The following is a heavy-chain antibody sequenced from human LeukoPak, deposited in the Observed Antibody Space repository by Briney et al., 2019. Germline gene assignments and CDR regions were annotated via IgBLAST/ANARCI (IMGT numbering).Heavy chain of an antibody. J-gene: IGHJ4*02. D-gene: IGHD1-26*01. CDR3: ARGFSWELAHLDY. CDR1: GGSISGSNW. CDR2: IYHSGST. Sequence: PSETLSLTRAVSGGSISGSNWWSWVRQPPGKGLEWIGEIYHSGSTNYNPSLKSRVTISVDKSKNQFSLKLSSVTAADTAVYYCARGFSWELAHLDYWGQGTLVTVSS. V-gene: IGHV4-4*02.